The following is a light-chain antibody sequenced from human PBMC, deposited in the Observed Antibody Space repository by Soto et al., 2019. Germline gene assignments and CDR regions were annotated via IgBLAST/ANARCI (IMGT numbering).Light chain of an antibody. CDR3: QQSYSTPQT. CDR1: QDIKNY. J-gene: IGKJ1*01. V-gene: IGKV1-39*01. Sequence: DIQVTQSPSSLSASVGDRVTITCRASQDIKNYLNWYQRKPGTAPRLLIYAASSLHSGVPSTFSASGSGTDFALNITSLQPEDFATYYCQQSYSTPQTFXQGTKVDIK. CDR2: AAS.